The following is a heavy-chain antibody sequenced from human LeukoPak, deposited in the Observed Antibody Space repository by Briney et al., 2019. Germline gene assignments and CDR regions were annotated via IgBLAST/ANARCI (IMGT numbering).Heavy chain of an antibody. Sequence: GGSLRLSCAVSGFTFSSYAMSWVRQAPGKGLEWVSTISGSGGSTYYADSVKGRFTISRDNSKNTLYLQMNSLRAEDTAVYYCAKGRLREGLDYWGQGTLVTVSS. CDR2: ISGSGGST. CDR1: GFTFSSYA. V-gene: IGHV3-23*01. J-gene: IGHJ4*02. D-gene: IGHD6-25*01. CDR3: AKGRLREGLDY.